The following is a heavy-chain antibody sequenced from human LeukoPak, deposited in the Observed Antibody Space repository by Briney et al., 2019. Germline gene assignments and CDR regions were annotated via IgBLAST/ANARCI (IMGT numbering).Heavy chain of an antibody. D-gene: IGHD3-10*01. CDR3: ARDPAYYCSDT. CDR1: GGSISSYY. Sequence: PSETLSLTCTVSGGSISSYYWSWIRQPAGKGPEWIGRIYTSGSTNYNPSLKSRGTMSVDTSKNQFALNLSSVNAADTAVYYCARDPAYYCSDTWGQGTMVTVSS. J-gene: IGHJ3*01. V-gene: IGHV4-4*07. CDR2: IYTSGST.